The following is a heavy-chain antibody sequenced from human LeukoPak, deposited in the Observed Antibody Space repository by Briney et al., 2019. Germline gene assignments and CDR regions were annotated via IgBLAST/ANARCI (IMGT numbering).Heavy chain of an antibody. CDR3: ATEGLRWLQFVY. D-gene: IGHD5-24*01. J-gene: IGHJ4*02. CDR2: FDPEDGET. CDR1: GYTLTELS. Sequence: ASVKVSCKVSGYTLTELSMHWVRQAPGKGLEWMGGFDPEDGETIYAQKFQGRVTMTEDTSTDTAYMEVGSLRSEDTAVYYCATEGLRWLQFVYWGQGTLVTVSS. V-gene: IGHV1-24*01.